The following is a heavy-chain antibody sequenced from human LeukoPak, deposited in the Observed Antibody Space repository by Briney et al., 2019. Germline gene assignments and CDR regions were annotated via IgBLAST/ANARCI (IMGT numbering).Heavy chain of an antibody. Sequence: GGSLRLSCAASGFTFSSYAMHWVRQAPGKGLEWVAVISYDGSNKYYADSVKGRFTISRDNSKNTLYLQMNSLRAEDTAVYYCASDTEGATDYWGQGTLVTVSS. D-gene: IGHD1-26*01. CDR2: ISYDGSNK. J-gene: IGHJ4*02. CDR1: GFTFSSYA. V-gene: IGHV3-30*04. CDR3: ASDTEGATDY.